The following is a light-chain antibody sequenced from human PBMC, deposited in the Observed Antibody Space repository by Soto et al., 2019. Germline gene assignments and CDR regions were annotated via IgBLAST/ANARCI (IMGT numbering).Light chain of an antibody. CDR3: QQYGDSRWT. Sequence: EIVMTQSPATLSVSPGERVTLSCRASQSVSSNLAWYQQKVGQAPRLLIYGASTRATGIPDRFSGSESGTDFTLTISRLEPEDFAVYYCQQYGDSRWTFGQGTKVDIK. J-gene: IGKJ1*01. CDR1: QSVSSN. CDR2: GAS. V-gene: IGKV3-15*01.